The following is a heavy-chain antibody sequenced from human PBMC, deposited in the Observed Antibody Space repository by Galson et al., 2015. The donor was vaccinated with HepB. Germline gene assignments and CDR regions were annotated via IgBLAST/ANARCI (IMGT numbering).Heavy chain of an antibody. CDR2: ISGTADST. CDR1: GFTFSSFA. V-gene: IGHV3-23*01. CDR3: AKDAPFYGSGTYYNPNGDFDS. Sequence: SLRLSCAASGFTFSSFAMNWVRQAPGEGLEWVSVISGTADSTAYADSAKGRFTTSRDNSRNTLYLQMNSLRAEDTAVYYCAKDAPFYGSGTYYNPNGDFDSWGQGTLVTVSS. J-gene: IGHJ4*02. D-gene: IGHD3-10*01.